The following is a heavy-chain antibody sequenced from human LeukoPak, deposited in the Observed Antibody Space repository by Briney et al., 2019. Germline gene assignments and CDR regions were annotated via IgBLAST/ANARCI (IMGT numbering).Heavy chain of an antibody. J-gene: IGHJ4*02. CDR2: ISGSGGST. D-gene: IGHD1-26*01. CDR3: AKGSTVGATTQLDY. V-gene: IGHV3-23*01. Sequence: GGSLRLSCAASGFPFSSCAMSWVRQAPGKGLEWVSAISGSGGSTYYADSVKGRFTISRDNSKNTLYLQMNSLRAEDTAVYYCAKGSTVGATTQLDYWDQGTLVTVSS. CDR1: GFPFSSCA.